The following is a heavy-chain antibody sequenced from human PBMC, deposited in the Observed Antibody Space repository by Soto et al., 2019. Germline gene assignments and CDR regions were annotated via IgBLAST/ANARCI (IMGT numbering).Heavy chain of an antibody. CDR2: INPSGGST. D-gene: IGHD1-26*01. CDR3: ARDNLRATTGGYFDY. V-gene: IGHV1-46*03. Sequence: ASVKVSCKASGYTFTSYYMHWVRQAPGQGLEWMGIINPSGGSTSYAQKFQGRVTMTRDTSASTVYMELSSLRSEDTAVYYCARDNLRATTGGYFDYWGQGTLVTVSS. J-gene: IGHJ4*02. CDR1: GYTFTSYY.